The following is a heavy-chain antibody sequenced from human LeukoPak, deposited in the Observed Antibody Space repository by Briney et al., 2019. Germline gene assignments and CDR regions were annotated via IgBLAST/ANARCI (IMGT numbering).Heavy chain of an antibody. CDR3: ARDSGSGGLSYFDL. Sequence: PSETLSLTCTVSGGSISSYYWSWIRQPPGKGLEWIGYIYYSGSTYYNPSLKSRVTISVDTSKNQFSLKLSSVTAADTAVYYCARDSGSGGLSYFDLWGRGTLVTVSS. CDR2: IYYSGST. V-gene: IGHV4-59*12. CDR1: GGSISSYY. D-gene: IGHD3-10*01. J-gene: IGHJ2*01.